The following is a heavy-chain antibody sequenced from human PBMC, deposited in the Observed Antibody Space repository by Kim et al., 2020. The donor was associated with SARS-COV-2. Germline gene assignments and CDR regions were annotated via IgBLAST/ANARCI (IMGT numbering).Heavy chain of an antibody. V-gene: IGHV4-34*01. CDR2: T. J-gene: IGHJ4*02. Sequence: TTYNPSLKGRVTISVDTSKNQFSLKLSSVTAADTAVYYCASFYDSSGYYYWGQGTLVTVSS. CDR3: ASFYDSSGYYY. D-gene: IGHD3-22*01.